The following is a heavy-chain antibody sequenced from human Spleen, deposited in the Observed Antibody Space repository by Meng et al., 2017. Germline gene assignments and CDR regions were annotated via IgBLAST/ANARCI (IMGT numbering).Heavy chain of an antibody. CDR3: ATSTVTTFFDY. CDR1: GGSISSSSYY. V-gene: IGHV4-39*01. CDR2: VYYRGST. J-gene: IGHJ4*02. Sequence: QLQDSGPGLVKPSETLSLTCTVSGGSISSSSYYWGWIRQPPGKGLEWIASVYYRGSTYYNPSLKSRVTISVDTSKNQFSLKLSSVTAADTAVYYCATSTVTTFFDYWGQGTLVTVSS. D-gene: IGHD4-17*01.